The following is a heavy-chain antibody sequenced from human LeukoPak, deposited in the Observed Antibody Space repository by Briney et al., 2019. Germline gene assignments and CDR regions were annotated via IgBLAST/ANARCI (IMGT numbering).Heavy chain of an antibody. CDR3: ARGSKNYDFWSGYYPPPYYYMDV. D-gene: IGHD3-3*01. CDR1: GGSISSDH. J-gene: IGHJ6*03. CDR2: INYSGST. V-gene: IGHV4-59*01. Sequence: SETLSLTCTVSGGSISSDHWNWIRQPPGKGLECIGYINYSGSTNYNPSLRSRVTISVDTSKNHFSLRLSSVTAADTAVYYCARGSKNYDFWSGYYPPPYYYMDVWGKGTSDTVSS.